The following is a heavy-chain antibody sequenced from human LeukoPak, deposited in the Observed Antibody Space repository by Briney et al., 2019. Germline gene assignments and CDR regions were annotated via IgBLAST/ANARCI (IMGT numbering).Heavy chain of an antibody. V-gene: IGHV3-49*03. D-gene: IGHD5-12*01. CDR1: GFTFGDYA. CDR3: TRADSGYGAWY. CDR2: IRSKAYGGTT. Sequence: PGGSLRLSCTASGFTFGDYAMSWFRQAPGKGLEWVGFIRSKAYGGTTEYAASVKGRFTISRDDSKSIAYLQMNSLETEDTAVYYCTRADSGYGAWYWGQGTLVTVSS. J-gene: IGHJ4*02.